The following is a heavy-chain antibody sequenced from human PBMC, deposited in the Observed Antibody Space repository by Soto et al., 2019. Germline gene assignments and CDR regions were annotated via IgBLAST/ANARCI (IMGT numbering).Heavy chain of an antibody. D-gene: IGHD1-26*01. CDR2: TYYSQIT. V-gene: IGHV4-61*01. Sequence: SVTLSLTCTVCGAPVSSETHFWTWIPHPAGNGLVCIGYTYYSQITNSNRAVKSRGALSVDRARIQCSLSLTSVSAADTAAYYCAREDMSGTYYFDYWGRGTPVTVSS. CDR1: GAPVSSETHF. CDR3: AREDMSGTYYFDY. J-gene: IGHJ4*02.